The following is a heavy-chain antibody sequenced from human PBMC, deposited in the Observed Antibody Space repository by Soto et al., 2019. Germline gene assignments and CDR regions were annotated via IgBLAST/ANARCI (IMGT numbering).Heavy chain of an antibody. CDR2: ISSSSTI. V-gene: IGHV3-48*02. D-gene: IGHD2-15*01. Sequence: GGSLRLSCAASGFTFSSYSMNWVRQAPGKGLEWVSYISSSSTIYYADSVKGRFTISRDNAKNSLYLQMNSLRDEDTAVYYCARDSSQSVGYCSGGSCYGGVDYWGQGTLVTVSS. J-gene: IGHJ4*02. CDR3: ARDSSQSVGYCSGGSCYGGVDY. CDR1: GFTFSSYS.